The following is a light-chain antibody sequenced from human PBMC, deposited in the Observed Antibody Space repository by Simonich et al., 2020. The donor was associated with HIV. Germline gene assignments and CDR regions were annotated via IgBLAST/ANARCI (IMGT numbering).Light chain of an antibody. CDR2: EDS. Sequence: SYELTQPPSVSVSPGQTARMTCSGDALPKKYAYWYQQKSGQAPVLVIYEDSKRPSGIPDRFSGSSSGTMATLTISGAQVEDEADYYCYSRDSSGNHRVFGGGTKLTVL. J-gene: IGLJ3*02. CDR3: YSRDSSGNHRV. CDR1: ALPKKY. V-gene: IGLV3-10*01.